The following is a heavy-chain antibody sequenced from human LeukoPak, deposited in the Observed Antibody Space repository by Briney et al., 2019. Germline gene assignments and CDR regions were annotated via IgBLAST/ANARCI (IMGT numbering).Heavy chain of an antibody. Sequence: GGSLRLSCITSGFTFGDHAMSWVRQAPGEGLDWVGFIRSKGYGGTTEYAASVKGRFTISRDDSKSIAYLQMNSLKSEDTAVYYCTRGPTGRWLYYGMDVWGQGTTVIVSS. J-gene: IGHJ6*02. V-gene: IGHV3-49*04. D-gene: IGHD5-24*01. CDR3: TRGPTGRWLYYGMDV. CDR2: IRSKGYGGTT. CDR1: GFTFGDHA.